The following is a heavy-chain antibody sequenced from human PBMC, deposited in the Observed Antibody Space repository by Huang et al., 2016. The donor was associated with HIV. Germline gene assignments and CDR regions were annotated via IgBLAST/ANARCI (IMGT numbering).Heavy chain of an antibody. Sequence: QVQLQESGPGPVKPSQTLSLTCTVSGDSISRGGYLWSWIRQSPGKGLEWIGSIYYTVTTSYNPSLRSRVTMSVDTSKNQFSLRWTSVTAEDTAVYYCARDRITQCNGGRCYSDWSDPWGQGTLVIVSS. V-gene: IGHV4-30-4*08. CDR3: ARDRITQCNGGRCYSDWSDP. D-gene: IGHD2-15*01. J-gene: IGHJ5*02. CDR2: IYYTVTT. CDR1: GDSISRGGYL.